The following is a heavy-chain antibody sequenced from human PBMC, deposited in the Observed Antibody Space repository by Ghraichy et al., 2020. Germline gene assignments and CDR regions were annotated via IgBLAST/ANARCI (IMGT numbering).Heavy chain of an antibody. Sequence: SETLSLTCTVSGGSISTYYWNWIRQPPGKGLEWIGYIFYSGSTIYNPSLKSRVNISVDTSKDQFSLKLGSVTAADTAVYYCARRGGREEAFEIWGQGTMVTVSS. CDR3: ARRGGREEAFEI. J-gene: IGHJ3*02. CDR1: GGSISTYY. CDR2: IFYSGST. D-gene: IGHD5-12*01. V-gene: IGHV4-59*08.